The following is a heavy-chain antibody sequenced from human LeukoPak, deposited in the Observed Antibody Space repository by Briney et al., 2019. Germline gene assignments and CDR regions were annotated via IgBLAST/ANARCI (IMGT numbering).Heavy chain of an antibody. CDR3: ARGIVVVPAAPLRNWFDP. CDR1: GYTFTGYY. D-gene: IGHD2-2*01. J-gene: IGHJ5*02. CDR2: INPNSGGT. Sequence: ASVKVSCKASGYTFTGYYMHWVRQAPGQGPEWMGWINPNSGGTNYAQKFQGRVTMTRDTSISTAYMELSRLRSDDTAVYYCARGIVVVPAAPLRNWFDPWGQGTLVTVSS. V-gene: IGHV1-2*02.